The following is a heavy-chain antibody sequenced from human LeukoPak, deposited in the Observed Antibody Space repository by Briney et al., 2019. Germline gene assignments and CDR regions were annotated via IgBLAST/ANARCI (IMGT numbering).Heavy chain of an antibody. CDR2: IYYSGST. CDR3: ARDNPTIFGVVTDY. D-gene: IGHD3-3*01. CDR1: GGSISSGGYS. J-gene: IGHJ4*02. Sequence: SETLSLTCAVSGGSISSGGYSWSWIRQPPGKGLEWIGYIYYSGSTNYNPSLKSRVTISVDTSKNQFSLKLSSVTAADTAVYYCARDNPTIFGVVTDYWGQGTLVTVSS. V-gene: IGHV4-61*08.